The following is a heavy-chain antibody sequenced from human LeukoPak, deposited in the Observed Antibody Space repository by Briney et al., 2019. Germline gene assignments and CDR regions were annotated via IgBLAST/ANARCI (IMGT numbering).Heavy chain of an antibody. D-gene: IGHD3-3*01. Sequence: QPGGSLRLSCAASGFTFSSYGMHWVRQAPGKGLEWVAFIRYDGSNKYYADSVKGRFTITRDNSKNTLYLQMNSLRAEDTAVYYCAKDRKSVSKKVYYFDYWGQGALVTVSS. V-gene: IGHV3-30*02. CDR1: GFTFSSYG. CDR2: IRYDGSNK. CDR3: AKDRKSVSKKVYYFDY. J-gene: IGHJ4*02.